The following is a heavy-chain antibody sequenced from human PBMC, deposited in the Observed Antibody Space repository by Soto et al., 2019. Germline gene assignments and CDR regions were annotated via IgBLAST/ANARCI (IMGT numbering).Heavy chain of an antibody. V-gene: IGHV3-73*02. CDR1: GFTFGGSA. CDR2: IRSKTNSYAT. CDR3: TRQTDAVQWLVVPTDYNFDY. Sequence: EGQLVESGGGLVQPGGSLKLSCAASGFTFGGSAMHWVRQASGKGLEWVGQIRSKTNSYATAYAESVKGRFTISRDDSMNTAYLQMNSLKNEDTAVYFCTRQTDAVQWLVVPTDYNFDYWGQGTLVTVSS. J-gene: IGHJ4*02. D-gene: IGHD6-19*01.